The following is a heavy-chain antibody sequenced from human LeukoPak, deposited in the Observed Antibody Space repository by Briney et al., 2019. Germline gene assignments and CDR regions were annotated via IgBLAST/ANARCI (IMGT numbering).Heavy chain of an antibody. CDR3: ARPGGSGWYGLGFDY. Sequence: GGSLRLSCAASGFTFSDYYMSWIRQAPGKGLEWVSYISSSNTIYYADSVKGRFTISRDNAKNSLYLQMNSLRAEDTAVYYCARPGGSGWYGLGFDYWGQGTLVTVSS. D-gene: IGHD6-19*01. CDR2: ISSSNTI. CDR1: GFTFSDYY. J-gene: IGHJ4*02. V-gene: IGHV3-11*04.